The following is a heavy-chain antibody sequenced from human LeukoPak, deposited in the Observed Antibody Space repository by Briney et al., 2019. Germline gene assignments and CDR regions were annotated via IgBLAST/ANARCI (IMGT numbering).Heavy chain of an antibody. CDR2: MYLSGTT. V-gene: IGHV4-4*02. Sequence: SGTLSLTCTVSGDSINSLDLWSWVRQPPGKGLEWIGEMYLSGTTHSNPSVKSRVTISIDKSKNQFFLNLSSVTAADTAVYYCAKARPLDSSSWSHGDYWGQGTLVTVSS. D-gene: IGHD6-13*01. J-gene: IGHJ4*02. CDR3: AKARPLDSSSWSHGDY. CDR1: GDSINSLDL.